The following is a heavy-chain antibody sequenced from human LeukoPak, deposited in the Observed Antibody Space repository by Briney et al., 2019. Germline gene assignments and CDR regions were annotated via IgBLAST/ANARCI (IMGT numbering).Heavy chain of an antibody. CDR1: GGSISSYY. D-gene: IGHD2-21*02. V-gene: IGHV4-59*08. J-gene: IGHJ2*01. CDR3: ARKRYCGGDCDWYFDL. Sequence: SETLSLTCTVSGGSISSYYWNWIRQSPGKGLEWIGYIYYSGSTNSNPSLKSRVTISVDTSKNQFSLKLSSVTAADTAVYYCARKRYCGGDCDWYFDLWGRGTLVTVSS. CDR2: IYYSGST.